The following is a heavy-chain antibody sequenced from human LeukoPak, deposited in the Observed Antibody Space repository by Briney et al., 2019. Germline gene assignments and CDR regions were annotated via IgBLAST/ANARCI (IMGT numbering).Heavy chain of an antibody. Sequence: SETLSLTCTVSGGSISSGGYYWSWIRQHPGKGLEWIGYIYYSGSTYYNPSLKSRVTISVDTSKNQLSLKLSSVTAADTAVYYCAREMADYTTVGWHFDLWGRGTLVTVSS. CDR3: AREMADYTTVGWHFDL. CDR2: IYYSGST. CDR1: GGSISSGGYY. J-gene: IGHJ2*01. D-gene: IGHD4-11*01. V-gene: IGHV4-31*03.